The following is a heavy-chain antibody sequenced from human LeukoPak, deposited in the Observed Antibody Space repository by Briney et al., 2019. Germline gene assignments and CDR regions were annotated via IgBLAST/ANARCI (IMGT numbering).Heavy chain of an antibody. CDR1: GFTFSDSY. Sequence: GGSLRLSRAASGFTFSDSYMSWVRQAPGKGLEWVSYISGSGTTISYADSVKGRFTISRDNANDSLFLQMSSLRAEDTAVYYCAGHTLTYYYYMDVWGKGTTVTISS. CDR2: ISGSGTTI. J-gene: IGHJ6*03. V-gene: IGHV3-11*01. D-gene: IGHD5-18*01. CDR3: AGHTLTYYYYMDV.